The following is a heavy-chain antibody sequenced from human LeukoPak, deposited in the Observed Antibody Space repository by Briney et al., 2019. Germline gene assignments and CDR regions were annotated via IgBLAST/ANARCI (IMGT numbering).Heavy chain of an antibody. CDR1: GFTFSSYW. CDR3: ARDALWFGELFPVYWFDP. V-gene: IGHV3-7*01. J-gene: IGHJ5*02. CDR2: IKQDGSEK. D-gene: IGHD3-10*01. Sequence: PGGSLRLSCAASGFTFSSYWMSWVRQTPGKGLEWVANIKQDGSEKYYVDSVKGRFTISRDNAKNSLYLQMNSLRAEDTAVYYCARDALWFGELFPVYWFDPWGQGTLVTVSS.